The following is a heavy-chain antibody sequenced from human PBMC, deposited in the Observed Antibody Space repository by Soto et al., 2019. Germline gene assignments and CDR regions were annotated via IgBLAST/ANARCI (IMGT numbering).Heavy chain of an antibody. CDR2: IYYSGST. CDR1: GGSISSDGNY. V-gene: IGHV4-31*03. CDR3: ARARMVRGIIYYYDMEV. D-gene: IGHD3-10*01. Sequence: QVQLQESGPGLVKSSQTLSLTCTVSGGSISSDGNYWSWIRQHPGKGLEWIGYIYYSGSTNYNPSPKSRFTISVATSKNQFTLKRNSVTAADTAVYYCARARMVRGIIYYYDMEVWGQGTTVTVSS. J-gene: IGHJ6*02.